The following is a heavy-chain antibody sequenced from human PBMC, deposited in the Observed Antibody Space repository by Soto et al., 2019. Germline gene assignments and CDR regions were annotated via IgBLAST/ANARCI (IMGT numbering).Heavy chain of an antibody. J-gene: IGHJ4*02. CDR3: ARGVRPDCSGGSCYSRALDY. V-gene: IGHV1-46*03. Sequence: ASVKVSCKASGYTFTSYYMHWVRQAPGQGLEWMGIINPSGGSTSYAQKFQGRVTMTRDTSTSTVYMELSSLRSEDTAVYYCARGVRPDCSGGSCYSRALDYWGQGTLVTVSS. CDR1: GYTFTSYY. D-gene: IGHD2-15*01. CDR2: INPSGGST.